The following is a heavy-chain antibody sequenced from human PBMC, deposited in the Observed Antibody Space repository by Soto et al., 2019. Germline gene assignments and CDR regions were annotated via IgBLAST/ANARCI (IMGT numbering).Heavy chain of an antibody. J-gene: IGHJ6*02. CDR1: GYTFTGYY. CDR2: INPNSGGT. V-gene: IGHV1-2*04. CDR3: ARDCNSLYSSADYYYYGMDV. D-gene: IGHD6-25*01. Sequence: ASVKVSCKASGYTFTGYYMHWVRQAPGQGLEWMGWINPNSGGTNYAQKFQGWVTMTRDTSISTAYMELSRLRSDDTAVYYCARDCNSLYSSADYYYYGMDVWGQGTTVTVSS.